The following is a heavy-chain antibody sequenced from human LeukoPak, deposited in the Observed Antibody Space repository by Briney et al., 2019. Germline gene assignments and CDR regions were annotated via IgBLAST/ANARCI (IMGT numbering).Heavy chain of an antibody. Sequence: PSETLSLTCTVSGGSISSYYWSWIRQPPGKGLEWIGYICTSGSTNYNPSLKSRVTISVDTSKNQFSLKLSSVTAADTAVYYCARQFIAAAGDYYFDYWGQGTLVTVSS. D-gene: IGHD6-13*01. CDR2: ICTSGST. J-gene: IGHJ4*02. V-gene: IGHV4-4*09. CDR3: ARQFIAAAGDYYFDY. CDR1: GGSISSYY.